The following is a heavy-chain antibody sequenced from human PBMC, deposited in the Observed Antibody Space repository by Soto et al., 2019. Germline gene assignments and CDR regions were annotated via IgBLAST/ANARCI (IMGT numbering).Heavy chain of an antibody. V-gene: IGHV3-74*03. J-gene: IGHJ4*02. CDR2: LSSDGFGA. D-gene: IGHD3-16*01. Sequence: EVHLEESGGGLVQPGGSLRLSCAASGFSLSPYWMHWVRQVPGRGLEWVARLSSDGFGAAYADSVKGRFFISRDIARNTLSLQMNSLRADDTAVDDCARDLGGPDYWGRGTSVTVSS. CDR3: ARDLGGPDY. CDR1: GFSLSPYW.